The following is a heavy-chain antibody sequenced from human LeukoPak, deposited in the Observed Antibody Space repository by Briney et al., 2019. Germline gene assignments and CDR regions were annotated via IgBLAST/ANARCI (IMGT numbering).Heavy chain of an antibody. Sequence: PGGSLRLSCAASGFTFSSYGMHWVRQAPGKGLEWVAFIRYDGSNKYYADSVKGRFTISRDNSKNTLYLQMNSLRAEDTAVYYCAKASSVRYYYDSSGYATYLDYWGQGTLVTVSS. CDR3: AKASSVRYYYDSSGYATYLDY. D-gene: IGHD3-22*01. CDR1: GFTFSSYG. V-gene: IGHV3-30*02. CDR2: IRYDGSNK. J-gene: IGHJ4*02.